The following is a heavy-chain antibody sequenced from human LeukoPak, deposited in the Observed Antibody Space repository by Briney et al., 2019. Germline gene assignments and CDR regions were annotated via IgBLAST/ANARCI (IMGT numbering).Heavy chain of an antibody. V-gene: IGHV3-53*01. CDR2: IYSGST. J-gene: IGHJ4*02. Sequence: GGSLRLSCTVSVFTLSSNSMSWVRQAPGKGLEWVSFIYSGSTHYSDSVKGRFTISRDNSKNTLYLQMNSLRAEDTAVHYCARRAGAYSHPYDYWGQGTLVTVSS. D-gene: IGHD4/OR15-4a*01. CDR3: ARRAGAYSHPYDY. CDR1: VFTLSSNS.